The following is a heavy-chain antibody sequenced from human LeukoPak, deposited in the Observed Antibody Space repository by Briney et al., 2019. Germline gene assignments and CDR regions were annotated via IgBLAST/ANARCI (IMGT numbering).Heavy chain of an antibody. D-gene: IGHD3-3*01. CDR3: AKEGDLRFLEWLLYAPPPGWFDP. CDR2: ISGSGGST. Sequence: PGGSLRLSCAASGFTFSSYAMSLVRQAPRKGLEWVLAISGSGGSTYYADSVKGRFTISRDNSKNTLYLQMNSLRAEDTAVYYCAKEGDLRFLEWLLYAPPPGWFDPWGQGTLVTVSS. V-gene: IGHV3-23*01. J-gene: IGHJ5*02. CDR1: GFTFSSYA.